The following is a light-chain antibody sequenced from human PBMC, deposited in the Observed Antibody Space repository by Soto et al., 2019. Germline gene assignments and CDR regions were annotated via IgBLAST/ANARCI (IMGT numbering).Light chain of an antibody. J-gene: IGLJ3*02. CDR2: SNN. CDR3: AGWDDSLNGPV. Sequence: QSVLTQPPSASGTPGQRVTISCSGSYSNVGNNAVNWYQQVPGTAPKLLIYSNNRRPSGVPDRFSGSKSGTSASLAISGLQSEDESDYYCAGWDDSLNGPVFGGGTKLTVL. V-gene: IGLV1-44*01. CDR1: YSNVGNNA.